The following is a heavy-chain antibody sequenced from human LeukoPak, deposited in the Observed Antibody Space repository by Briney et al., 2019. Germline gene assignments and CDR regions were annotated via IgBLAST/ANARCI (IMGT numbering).Heavy chain of an antibody. CDR1: GFTFSSYG. CDR3: ARDLDGYNPHFDY. Sequence: PGRSLRLSCAASGFTFSSYGMHWVRQAPGKGLEWVAVIWYDGSNKYYADSVKGRFTISRDNSKNTLYLQMNSLRAEDMAVYYCARDLDGYNPHFDYWGQGTLVTVSS. CDR2: IWYDGSNK. V-gene: IGHV3-33*01. J-gene: IGHJ4*02. D-gene: IGHD5-24*01.